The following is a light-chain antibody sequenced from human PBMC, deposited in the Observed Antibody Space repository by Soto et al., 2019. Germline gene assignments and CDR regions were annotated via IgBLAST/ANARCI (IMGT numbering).Light chain of an antibody. CDR2: ATS. CDR1: QTVAKS. V-gene: IGKV1-39*01. J-gene: IGKJ1*01. CDR3: QQVYRMPPT. Sequence: DTQMTQSPSSLPASVGDRVTITCRTSQTVAKSLSWYQQKPGKAPDLLIYATSHLHSEVPSRFSGSGSGTDFTLTINSLQPEDFATYYCQQVYRMPPTFGQGTKVDIK.